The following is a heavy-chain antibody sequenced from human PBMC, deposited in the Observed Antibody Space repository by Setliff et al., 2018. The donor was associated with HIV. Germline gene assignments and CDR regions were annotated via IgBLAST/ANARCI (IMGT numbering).Heavy chain of an antibody. D-gene: IGHD5-18*01. J-gene: IGHJ6*03. CDR1: GYSFTTYW. CDR2: IYPGDLNT. CDR3: ARQGTSYGSNYYADV. Sequence: GESLKISCEASGYSFTTYWIGWVRQKPGKGLEWMGIIYPGDLNTRYSPSFQGQVTISADKSISTAYLQWSSLKASDTAIYYCARQGTSYGSNYYADVWGEGTTVTVSS. V-gene: IGHV5-51*01.